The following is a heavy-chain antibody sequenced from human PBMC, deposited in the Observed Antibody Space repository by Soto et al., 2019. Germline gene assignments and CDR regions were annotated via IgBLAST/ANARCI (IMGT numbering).Heavy chain of an antibody. V-gene: IGHV4-31*01. D-gene: IGHD1-20*01. J-gene: IGHJ6*02. CDR3: TRDKPLPYNSNSVKGYYGMAV. CDR1: GRSISSGGYF. CDR2: IYYTSGRT. Sequence: QVQLQESGPGLVKPSQTLSLTCIVAGRSISSGGYFWSWIRQHPGKRLEWIGNIYYTSGRTSYTPALTSQVTIAVAGARSKSSLDLRSGTAADTAVSFCTRDKPLPYNSNSVKGYYGMAVGGQWPTVIVS.